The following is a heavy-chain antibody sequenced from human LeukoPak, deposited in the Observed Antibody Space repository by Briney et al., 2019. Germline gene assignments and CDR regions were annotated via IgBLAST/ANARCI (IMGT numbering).Heavy chain of an antibody. V-gene: IGHV3-21*01. CDR3: AREGLGVIIHYYYMDV. CDR1: GFTFSSYS. Sequence: PGGSLRLSCAASGFTFSSYSMNWVRQAPGKGLEWVSSISRSSSYIYYADSVKGRFTISRDNAKNSLYLQMNSLRAEDTAVYYCAREGLGVIIHYYYMDVWGKGTTVTVSS. J-gene: IGHJ6*03. D-gene: IGHD3-10*01. CDR2: ISRSSSYI.